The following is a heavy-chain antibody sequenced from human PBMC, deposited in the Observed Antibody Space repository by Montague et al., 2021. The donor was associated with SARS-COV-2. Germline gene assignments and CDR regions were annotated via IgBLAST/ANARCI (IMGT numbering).Heavy chain of an antibody. CDR2: IYYSGST. V-gene: IGHV4-59*01. J-gene: IGHJ5*02. D-gene: IGHD6-25*01. Sequence: SETLSLTCTVSSGSISSYYWSWIRQPPGKGLEWIGYIYYSGSTNYNPSLKSRVTISVDTSKNQFSLKLSSVTAADTAVYYCARAATTGIDWFDPWGQGTLVIVSS. CDR3: ARAATTGIDWFDP. CDR1: SGSISSYY.